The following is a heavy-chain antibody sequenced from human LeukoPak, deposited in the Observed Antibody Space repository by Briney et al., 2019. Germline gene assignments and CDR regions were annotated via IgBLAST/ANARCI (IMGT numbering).Heavy chain of an antibody. CDR2: IYSGVNT. CDR3: ARTYYYYGSSGYVDAFDV. J-gene: IGHJ3*01. D-gene: IGHD3-22*01. Sequence: GGSLRLSCAVSGFTVSINYMSWVRQAPGKGLEWVSFIYSGVNTYYADSVKGRFTISRGNSKNTLYLQMKSLRAEDTAVYYCARTYYYYGSSGYVDAFDVWGQGTMVTVSS. CDR1: GFTVSINY. V-gene: IGHV3-66*01.